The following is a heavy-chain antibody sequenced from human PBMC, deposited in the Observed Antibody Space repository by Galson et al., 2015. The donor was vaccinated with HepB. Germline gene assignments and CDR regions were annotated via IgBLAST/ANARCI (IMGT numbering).Heavy chain of an antibody. D-gene: IGHD1-1*01. CDR3: ARENDYFFDY. J-gene: IGHJ4*02. CDR2: ISSSSRTT. Sequence: SLRLSCAASGFTFSSFSMNWVRQAPGKGLEWVSYISSSSRTTYYVDSVKGRFTISRDIVKNSLYLQMNSLRVEDTAVYYCARENDYFFDYWGQGILVTVSS. V-gene: IGHV3-48*01. CDR1: GFTFSSFS.